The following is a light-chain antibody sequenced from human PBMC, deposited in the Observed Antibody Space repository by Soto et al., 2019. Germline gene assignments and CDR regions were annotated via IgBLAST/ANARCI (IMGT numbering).Light chain of an antibody. Sequence: EIVMTQSPATLSVSPGERATLSCGASQTISSKLAWYQQKPGQAPRLLIYSASTRATGIPARFSGSGSGTEFTLTISSLQSEDFPVYYCQQYNNWPLTFGGGTRVEIK. J-gene: IGKJ4*01. CDR2: SAS. V-gene: IGKV3-15*01. CDR1: QTISSK. CDR3: QQYNNWPLT.